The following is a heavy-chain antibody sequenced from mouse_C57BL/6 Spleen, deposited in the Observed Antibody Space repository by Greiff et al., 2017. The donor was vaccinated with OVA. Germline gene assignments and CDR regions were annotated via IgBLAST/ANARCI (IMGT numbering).Heavy chain of an antibody. Sequence: QVQLKESGPGLVQPSQRLSITCTVSGFSLTSYGVHWVRQSPGKGLEWLGVIWSGGSTDYNAAFISRLSISKDNSKSQVFFKMNSLQADDTAIYYCARNREIYYGYDGFAYWGQGTLVTVSA. CDR1: GFSLTSYG. D-gene: IGHD2-2*01. CDR2: IWSGGST. V-gene: IGHV2-2*01. CDR3: ARNREIYYGYDGFAY. J-gene: IGHJ3*01.